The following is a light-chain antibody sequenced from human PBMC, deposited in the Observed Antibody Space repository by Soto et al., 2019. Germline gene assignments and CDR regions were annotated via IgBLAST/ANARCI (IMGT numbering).Light chain of an antibody. CDR2: AAS. Sequence: DIPMTQSPSSLSASVGDRVTITCRVSQGISNYLAWYQQKPGKVPKLLIYAASTLQSGVPSRFSGSGSGTDFTLTISSLQPEDVATYYCQKYNSAPLTFGPGTKVDIK. CDR3: QKYNSAPLT. CDR1: QGISNY. J-gene: IGKJ3*01. V-gene: IGKV1-27*01.